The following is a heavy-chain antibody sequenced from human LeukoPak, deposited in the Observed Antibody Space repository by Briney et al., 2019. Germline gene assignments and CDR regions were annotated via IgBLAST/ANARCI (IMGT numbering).Heavy chain of an antibody. J-gene: IGHJ4*02. Sequence: GGSLRLSCAASGFTFSSYEMNWVRQAPGKGLEWVSYISSSGSTIYYADSVKGRFTISRDNSKNTLYLQMNSLRAEDTAVYYCARVGWRSSSWYVEDYFDYWGQGTLVTVSS. CDR3: ARVGWRSSSWYVEDYFDY. D-gene: IGHD6-13*01. V-gene: IGHV3-48*03. CDR1: GFTFSSYE. CDR2: ISSSGSTI.